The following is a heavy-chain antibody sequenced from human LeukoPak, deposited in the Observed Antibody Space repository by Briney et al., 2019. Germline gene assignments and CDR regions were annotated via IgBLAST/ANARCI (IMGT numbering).Heavy chain of an antibody. V-gene: IGHV3-74*01. CDR1: GFTFSSYW. CDR3: ARTYCPSDCRPYFDY. CDR2: INSDGSST. D-gene: IGHD2-21*02. J-gene: IGHJ4*02. Sequence: GGSLRLSCAASGFTFSSYWMHWVRQPPGKGLVWVSRINSDGSSTNYADSVKGRLTISRDNAKNTLYLEMNSLRAEDTAVYYCARTYCPSDCRPYFDYWGQGALVTVSS.